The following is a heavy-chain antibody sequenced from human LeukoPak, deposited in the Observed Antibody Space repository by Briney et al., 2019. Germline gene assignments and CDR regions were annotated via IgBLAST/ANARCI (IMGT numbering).Heavy chain of an antibody. CDR3: VREDSSGQAQDDDTTIYSEL. Sequence: SETVSCKASGYSFTGYYMHWVRQAPGHGLEWLGGIGPMFGTTNYTQKFVGRITMAADESTSTAYMELSTLRSDDTAVYYCVREDSSGQAQDDDTTIYSELWGQGSLVTVSS. CDR1: GYSFTGYY. CDR2: IGPMFGTT. J-gene: IGHJ4*02. D-gene: IGHD5-18*01. V-gene: IGHV1-69*13.